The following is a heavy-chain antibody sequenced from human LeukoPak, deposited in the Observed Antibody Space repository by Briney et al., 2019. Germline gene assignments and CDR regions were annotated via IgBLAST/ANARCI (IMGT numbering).Heavy chain of an antibody. J-gene: IGHJ6*03. Sequence: PGGSLRLSCAAPGLIFSSYAMHWVRQAPGKGLEWVALIWYDGSDKYHADSVKGRFTISRDNSKNTLYLQMNSLRVEDTAVYYCAKGLHMDVWGKGTTVTVSS. D-gene: IGHD2-15*01. CDR2: IWYDGSDK. CDR1: GLIFSSYA. V-gene: IGHV3-33*06. CDR3: AKGLHMDV.